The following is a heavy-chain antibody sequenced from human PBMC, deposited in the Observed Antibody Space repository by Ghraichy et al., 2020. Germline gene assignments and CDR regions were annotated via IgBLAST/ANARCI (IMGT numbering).Heavy chain of an antibody. Sequence: LSLTCAASGFTFSSYAMSWVRQAPGKGLEWVSAISGSGGSTYYADSVKGRFTISRDNSKNTLYLQMNSLRAEDTAVYYCAKDLIESTIEYYGMDVWGQGTTVTVSS. CDR2: ISGSGGST. CDR1: GFTFSSYA. V-gene: IGHV3-23*01. CDR3: AKDLIESTIEYYGMDV. J-gene: IGHJ6*02. D-gene: IGHD3-3*01.